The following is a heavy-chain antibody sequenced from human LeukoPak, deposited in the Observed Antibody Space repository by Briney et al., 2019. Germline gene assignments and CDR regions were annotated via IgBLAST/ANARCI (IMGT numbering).Heavy chain of an antibody. V-gene: IGHV3-7*01. CDR3: ARIGYSSSSIDY. CDR1: GFTFSWYW. J-gene: IGHJ4*02. CDR2: IKEDGSIK. D-gene: IGHD6-13*01. Sequence: GVSLRLSCAASGFTFSWYWMSWVRQAPGKGLEWVANIKEDGSIKYYVDSVKGRLTISRDNAKSSVYLQVNSLRAVDTALYYCARIGYSSSSIDYWGQGTLVTVSS.